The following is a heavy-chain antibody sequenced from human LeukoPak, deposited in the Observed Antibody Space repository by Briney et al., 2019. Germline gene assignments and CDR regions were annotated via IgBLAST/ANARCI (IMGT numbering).Heavy chain of an antibody. D-gene: IGHD1-26*01. Sequence: SETLSLTCTVSGGSLSSGTCYWSCLRQPPERRLERSGNISYSGSTNYNPTLKSRVSISVDTSNNQFSLKLSSVTAADTAVYYCARLGSSWEKAGWGQGPLVTVSS. V-gene: IGHV4-61*01. CDR3: ARLGSSWEKAG. CDR1: GGSLSSGTCY. CDR2: ISYSGST. J-gene: IGHJ1*01.